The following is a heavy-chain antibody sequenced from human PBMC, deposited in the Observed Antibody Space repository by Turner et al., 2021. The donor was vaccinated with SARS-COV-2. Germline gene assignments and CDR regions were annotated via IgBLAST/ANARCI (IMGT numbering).Heavy chain of an antibody. CDR2: IGTAGDT. J-gene: IGHJ5*02. CDR3: ARGYYDSSGYRNWFDP. Sequence: EVQLVESGGGLVQPGGSLRLSCAASGFTFSSYDMHWVRQATGKGLEWVSAIGTAGDTYYPGSVKGRFTISRENDKNSLYLQMNSLRAGDTAVYYCARGYYDSSGYRNWFDPWGQGTLVTVSS. D-gene: IGHD3-22*01. CDR1: GFTFSSYD. V-gene: IGHV3-13*04.